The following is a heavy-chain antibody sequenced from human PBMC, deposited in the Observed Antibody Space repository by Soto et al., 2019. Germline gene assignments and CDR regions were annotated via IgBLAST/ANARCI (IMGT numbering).Heavy chain of an antibody. Sequence: SLTCAVSGGSVGSCVYFWSWIRQPPGKGLEWIGFISYSGSTYYNPSLKSRVTISVDTSKNQFSLKLTSVTAADTAVYYCARSVFPWGQGTLVTVSS. V-gene: IGHV4-31*11. CDR2: ISYSGST. CDR1: GGSVGSCVYF. J-gene: IGHJ5*02. CDR3: ARSVFP.